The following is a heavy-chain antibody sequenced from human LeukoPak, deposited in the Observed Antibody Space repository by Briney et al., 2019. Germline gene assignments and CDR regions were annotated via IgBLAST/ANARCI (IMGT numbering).Heavy chain of an antibody. D-gene: IGHD6-13*01. CDR2: IPYSGRT. J-gene: IGHJ4*01. V-gene: IGHV4-59*08. Sequence: SETLSLTCTVSGGSISPYYWSWIRQPPGRGLEWIAFIPYSGRTNSNPSLKSRVTLSVDTPKNQFSLKLISVTAADTAVYYCARYISSGNDYWGQGTLVTVSS. CDR1: GGSISPYY. CDR3: ARYISSGNDY.